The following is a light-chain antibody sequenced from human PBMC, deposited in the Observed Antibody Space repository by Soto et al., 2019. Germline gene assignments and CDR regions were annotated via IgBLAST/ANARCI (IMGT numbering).Light chain of an antibody. Sequence: QSVLTQPPSVSAAPGQRITISCTWSSSNIEALSDVHWYQHRRGTAPKLLIYGNNTRPLGVPDRFSGSKSGTSASLALTGLEAEDDADYYCQSYDSSLTGLLFGGETKVTVL. CDR2: GNN. V-gene: IGLV1-40*01. CDR1: SSNIEALSD. J-gene: IGLJ2*01. CDR3: QSYDSSLTGLL.